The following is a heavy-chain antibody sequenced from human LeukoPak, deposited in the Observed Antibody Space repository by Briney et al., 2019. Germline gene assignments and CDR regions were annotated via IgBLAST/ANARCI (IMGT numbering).Heavy chain of an antibody. CDR3: VRVLSSSWFDFDY. Sequence: GGSLKISCKGSGYNFPSYWIGWVRQMPGKGLEWMGVIDPHDSDTRYSPSFRGLVTISADKSTTTAYLQWTSLKASDTAMYYCVRVLSSSWFDFDYWGQGTLVTVSS. CDR2: IDPHDSDT. D-gene: IGHD6-13*01. CDR1: GYNFPSYW. V-gene: IGHV5-51*01. J-gene: IGHJ4*02.